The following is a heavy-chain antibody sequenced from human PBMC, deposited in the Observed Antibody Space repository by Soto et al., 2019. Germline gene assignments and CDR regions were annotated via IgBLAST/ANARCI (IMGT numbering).Heavy chain of an antibody. CDR1: GGTFSSYA. Sequence: ASVKVSCKASGGTFSSYAISWVRQAPGQGLEWMGGIIPIFGTANYAQKFQGRVTITADESTSTAYMELSSLRSEDTAVYYCAREGSSGSSPGFDYWGQGTLVTVSS. CDR2: IIPIFGTA. J-gene: IGHJ4*02. V-gene: IGHV1-69*13. CDR3: AREGSSGSSPGFDY. D-gene: IGHD6-19*01.